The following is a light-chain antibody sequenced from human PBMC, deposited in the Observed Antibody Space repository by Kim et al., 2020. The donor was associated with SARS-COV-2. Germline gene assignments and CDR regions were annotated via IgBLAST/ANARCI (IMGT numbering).Light chain of an antibody. Sequence: QSVLTQSPSASGTPGQRVTISCSGSSSNIGGNTVNWYQQLPGTAPKLLMYSNNQRPSGVPDRFSGSKSGTSASLAISGLQSEDEADYYCAAWDDSLNGYVFGTGTKVTVL. CDR1: SSNIGGNT. J-gene: IGLJ1*01. CDR3: AAWDDSLNGYV. CDR2: SNN. V-gene: IGLV1-44*01.